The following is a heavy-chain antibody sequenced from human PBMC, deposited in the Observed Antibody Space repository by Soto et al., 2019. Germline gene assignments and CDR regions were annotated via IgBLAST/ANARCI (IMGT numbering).Heavy chain of an antibody. D-gene: IGHD2-8*01. CDR2: IYYSGST. CDR1: GGPISSYY. J-gene: IGHJ3*02. V-gene: IGHV4-59*01. CDR3: ARETMGDAFDI. Sequence: PSETLSLTCTVSGGPISSYYWSWIRQPPGKGLEWIGYIYYSGSTNYNPSLKSRVTISVDTSKNQFSLKLSSVTAADTAVYYCARETMGDAFDIWGQGTMVTVSS.